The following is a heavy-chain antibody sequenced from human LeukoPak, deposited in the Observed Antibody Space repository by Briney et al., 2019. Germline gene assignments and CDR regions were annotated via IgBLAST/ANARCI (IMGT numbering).Heavy chain of an antibody. CDR3: ARGWPGFDY. CDR2: ISYDGSNK. CDR1: GFTFSSYA. V-gene: IGHV3-30*04. J-gene: IGHJ4*02. Sequence: GGSLRLSCAASGFTFSSYAMHWVRQAPGKGLEWVAVISYDGSNKYYADSVKGRFTISRDNSKDTLYLQMNSLRAEDTAVYYCARGWPGFDYWGQGTLVTVSS.